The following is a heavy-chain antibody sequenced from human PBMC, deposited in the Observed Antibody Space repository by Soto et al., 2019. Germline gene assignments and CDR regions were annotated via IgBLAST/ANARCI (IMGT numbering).Heavy chain of an antibody. CDR1: GGSFSGYY. D-gene: IGHD5-18*01. Sequence: QVQLQQWGAGLLKPSETLSLTCAVYGGSFSGYYWSWIRQPPGKGLEWIGEINHSGSTNYNPSLKSRVTISVDTSKNQFSLKLSSVTAADTAVYYCARGGYSYGYVVNYWGQGTLVTVSS. CDR3: ARGGYSYGYVVNY. V-gene: IGHV4-34*01. CDR2: INHSGST. J-gene: IGHJ4*02.